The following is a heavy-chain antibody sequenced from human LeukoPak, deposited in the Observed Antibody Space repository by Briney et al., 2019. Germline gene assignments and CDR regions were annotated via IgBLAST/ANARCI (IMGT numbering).Heavy chain of an antibody. CDR1: GGSISSYY. CDR2: IYYSGST. CDR3: GSYIVVEKTYYYYMDV. J-gene: IGHJ6*03. Sequence: PSETLSLTCTVSGGSISSYYWSWLRQPSGKGLEWIGHIYYSGSTNYNPSLKSRVTISVDTSKNQFSLKLSSVTAADTAVYYCGSYIVVEKTYYYYMDVWGKGTTVTVSS. D-gene: IGHD2-2*01. V-gene: IGHV4-59*01.